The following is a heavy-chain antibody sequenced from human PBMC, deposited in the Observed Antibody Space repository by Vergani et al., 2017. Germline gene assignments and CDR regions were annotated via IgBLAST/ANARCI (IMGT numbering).Heavy chain of an antibody. Sequence: EVQLVESGGGLVQPGGSLRLSCAASGFIFSSYAMSWVRQAPGKGLEWVSAISGSGGSTYYADSVKGRFTISRDNSKNTLYLQMNSLRAEDTAVYYCAKNGHCSGGSCYSNYYYYRDVWGKGTTVTVSS. CDR2: ISGSGGST. D-gene: IGHD2-15*01. CDR3: AKNGHCSGGSCYSNYYYYRDV. CDR1: GFIFSSYA. J-gene: IGHJ6*03. V-gene: IGHV3-23*04.